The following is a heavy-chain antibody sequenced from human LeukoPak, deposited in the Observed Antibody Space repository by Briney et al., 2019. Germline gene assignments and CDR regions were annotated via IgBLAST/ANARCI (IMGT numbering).Heavy chain of an antibody. CDR3: ARKGDSSSWFANAFDI. J-gene: IGHJ3*02. V-gene: IGHV1-18*04. CDR1: GYTFRNYG. Sequence: ASVKVSCKASGYTFRNYGINWVRQAPGQGLEWMGWISAYNGNANYAQKLRGRVTMTTDTSTRTAYMELRSLRSDDTAVYYCARKGDSSSWFANAFDIWGQGTMVTVSS. D-gene: IGHD6-13*01. CDR2: ISAYNGNA.